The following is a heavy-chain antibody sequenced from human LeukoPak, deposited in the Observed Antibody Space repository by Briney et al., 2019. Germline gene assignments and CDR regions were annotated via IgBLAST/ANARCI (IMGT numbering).Heavy chain of an antibody. CDR2: INPNSGGT. Sequence: ASVKVSCKTSGHTFTDYYIHWVRQAPGQGLEWMGRINPNSGGTNYAQKFQGRVTMSRDTSINTAYMELSRLRSDDTAVYYCSRDDILTGYYPPFDFWGQGTLVTVSS. D-gene: IGHD3-9*01. V-gene: IGHV1-2*06. J-gene: IGHJ4*02. CDR3: SRDDILTGYYPPFDF. CDR1: GHTFTDYY.